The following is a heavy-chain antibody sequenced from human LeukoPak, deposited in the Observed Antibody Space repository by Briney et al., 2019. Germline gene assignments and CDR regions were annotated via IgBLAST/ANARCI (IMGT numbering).Heavy chain of an antibody. CDR2: IYWDDDK. V-gene: IGHV2-5*05. CDR1: GFSLNTHGVG. Sequence: SGPTLVNPPQTLTLTCAFSGFSLNTHGVGVGWIRQPPGKALECLALIYWDDDKRYGPSLRSRLTITKDTSKNQVVLTMTNMDPVDTATYYCAHLTTVIASFDYWGQGTLVTVSS. J-gene: IGHJ4*02. D-gene: IGHD4-17*01. CDR3: AHLTTVIASFDY.